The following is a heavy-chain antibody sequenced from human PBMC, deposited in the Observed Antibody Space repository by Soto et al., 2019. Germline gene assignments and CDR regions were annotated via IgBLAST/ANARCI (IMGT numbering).Heavy chain of an antibody. CDR1: GSPISSYY. Sequence: SETLSLTCSVSGSPISSYYWGWFRLPPGQGLQWVGYIYYTGTTSYNPSLKGRVTVSLDTSKKQFSLKLRSVTAADTAVYFCARLGGYYQAFDQWGQGALVTVS. CDR3: ARLGGYYQAFDQ. J-gene: IGHJ4*01. V-gene: IGHV4-59*08. CDR2: IYYTGTT. D-gene: IGHD3-22*01.